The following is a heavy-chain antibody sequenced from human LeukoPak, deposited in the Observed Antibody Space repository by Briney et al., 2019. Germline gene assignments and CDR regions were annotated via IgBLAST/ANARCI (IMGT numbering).Heavy chain of an antibody. CDR2: MNPNSGNT. J-gene: IGHJ3*02. D-gene: IGHD1-26*01. V-gene: IGHV1-46*03. Sequence: ASVKVSCKASGFTFTSYYMHWVRQAPGRGLEWMGWMNPNSGNTGYAQKFQGRVTMTRDTSTSTVYMELSSLRSEDTAVYYCTRILLKWELPGSDAFDIWGEGTMVTVSS. CDR1: GFTFTSYY. CDR3: TRILLKWELPGSDAFDI.